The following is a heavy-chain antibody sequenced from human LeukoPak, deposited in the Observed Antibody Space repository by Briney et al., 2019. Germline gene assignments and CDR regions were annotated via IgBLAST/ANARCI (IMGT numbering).Heavy chain of an antibody. CDR3: AKDGHWTFDY. Sequence: GGSLRLSCAASGFTFSSSGMHWVRQAPGKGLAWVAFIGHEGSNKYYADSVKGRFTISRDDSKNTLYLQMNSLRAEDTAVYYCAKDGHWTFDYWGQGTLVTVSS. CDR1: GFTFSSSG. V-gene: IGHV3-30*02. J-gene: IGHJ4*02. CDR2: IGHEGSNK. D-gene: IGHD1-1*01.